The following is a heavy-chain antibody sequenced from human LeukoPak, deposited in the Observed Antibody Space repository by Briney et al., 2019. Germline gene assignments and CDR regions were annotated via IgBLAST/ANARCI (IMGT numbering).Heavy chain of an antibody. J-gene: IGHJ4*02. D-gene: IGHD2-8*02. CDR2: INSGGTT. Sequence: GGSLRLSCAASGFTVSSNYMSWVRQAPGKGLEWVSVINSGGTTDYADSVKGRFTISRDISENKLYLQMSSLRDDDTAVYYCARGLPGWSICLGNWGQGTLVTVSS. CDR3: ARGLPGWSICLGN. CDR1: GFTVSSNY. V-gene: IGHV3-66*01.